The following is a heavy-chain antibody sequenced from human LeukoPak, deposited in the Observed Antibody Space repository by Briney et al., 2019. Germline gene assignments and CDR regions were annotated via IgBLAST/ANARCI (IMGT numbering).Heavy chain of an antibody. CDR3: ATETNGRHYDY. CDR2: IGPTGSDR. J-gene: IGHJ4*02. Sequence: PGGSLRLSCTASGLTFSTSGFNWVRQAPGKGREWVASIGPTGSDRYHADSIKGRFTISRDNANNFLYLQMNSLRAEDTAVYYCATETNGRHYDYWGQGTLLTVSS. V-gene: IGHV3-21*06. CDR1: GLTFSTSG. D-gene: IGHD1-14*01.